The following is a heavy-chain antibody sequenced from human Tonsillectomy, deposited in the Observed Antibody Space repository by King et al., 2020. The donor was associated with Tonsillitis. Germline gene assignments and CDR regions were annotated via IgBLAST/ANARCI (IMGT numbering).Heavy chain of an antibody. J-gene: IGHJ2*01. CDR1: GGSISSGGYF. CDR2: IYYSAST. CDR3: ARGKGYCSSSSCLGRYFDL. D-gene: IGHD2-2*01. V-gene: IGHV4-31*03. Sequence: VQLQESGPGLVKPSQTLSLTCTVSGGSISSGGYFWTWIRQLPGKGLEWTGSIYYSASTYYNPSLKSRVTISLDTSKNQFSLSLSSVTAADTAVYYCARGKGYCSSSSCLGRYFDLWGRGTLVTVSS.